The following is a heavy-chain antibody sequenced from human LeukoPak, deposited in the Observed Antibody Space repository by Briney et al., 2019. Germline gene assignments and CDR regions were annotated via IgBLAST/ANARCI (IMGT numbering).Heavy chain of an antibody. Sequence: PGGSLRLSCEASGFTFTDYWMSWVRQAPGKGLEWVANINQDGSEKNYVDSVKGRFTISRDNVKNSLYLQMNFLRGEDKAVYYCARAGYTYTTLYYWGQGTLVTVSS. CDR2: INQDGSEK. D-gene: IGHD5-18*01. CDR3: ARAGYTYTTLYY. J-gene: IGHJ4*02. CDR1: GFTFTDYW. V-gene: IGHV3-7*01.